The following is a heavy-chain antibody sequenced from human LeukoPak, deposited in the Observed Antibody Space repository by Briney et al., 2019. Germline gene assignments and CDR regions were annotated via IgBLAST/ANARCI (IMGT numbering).Heavy chain of an antibody. D-gene: IGHD1-14*01. V-gene: IGHV4-4*02. Sequence: SETLSLTCAVSGGSISSSNWWSWVRQPPGKGLEWIGEIYHSGSTNYNPSLKSRVTISVDTSKNQFSLKLSSVTAADTAVYYCARGTPGRLIDPWGQGTLVTVSS. J-gene: IGHJ5*02. CDR1: GGSISSSNW. CDR3: ARGTPGRLIDP. CDR2: IYHSGST.